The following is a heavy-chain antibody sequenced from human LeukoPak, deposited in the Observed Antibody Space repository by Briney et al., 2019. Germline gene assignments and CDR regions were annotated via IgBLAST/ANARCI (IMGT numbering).Heavy chain of an antibody. CDR2: IYYSGST. CDR3: ARTEWELLAYFDY. Sequence: SETLSLTCTVSGGSISSYYWSWIRQPPGKGLEWIGYIYYSGSTNYNPSLKSRVTISVDTSKNQLSLKLSSVTAADTAVYYCARTEWELLAYFDYWGQGTLVTVSS. V-gene: IGHV4-59*08. J-gene: IGHJ4*02. CDR1: GGSISSYY. D-gene: IGHD1-26*01.